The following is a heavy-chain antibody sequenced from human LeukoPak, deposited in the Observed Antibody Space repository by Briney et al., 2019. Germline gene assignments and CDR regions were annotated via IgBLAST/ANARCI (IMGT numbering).Heavy chain of an antibody. CDR3: ARVAGWHWFDP. CDR1: GFIVSSNY. D-gene: IGHD6-19*01. J-gene: IGHJ5*02. Sequence: GGSLRLSCARSGFIVSSNYMSWVRQAPGKGLEWVSVIYSGGGTNYADSVKGRFTISRDNSKNTVYLQMNNMRVDDTAVYYCARVAGWHWFDPWGQGTLVTVSS. V-gene: IGHV3-53*01. CDR2: IYSGGGT.